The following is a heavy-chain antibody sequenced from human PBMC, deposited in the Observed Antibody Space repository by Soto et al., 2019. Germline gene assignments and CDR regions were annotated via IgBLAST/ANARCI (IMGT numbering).Heavy chain of an antibody. CDR2: INHSGST. CDR3: ARGGFSKIFGVVHWFDP. D-gene: IGHD3-3*01. J-gene: IGHJ5*02. Sequence: SETLSLTCAVYGGSFSGYYWSWVRQPPGKGLEWIGEINHSGSTNYNPSLKSRVTISVDTSKNQFSLKLSSVTAADTAVYYCARGGFSKIFGVVHWFDPWGQGTLVTVSS. V-gene: IGHV4-34*01. CDR1: GGSFSGYY.